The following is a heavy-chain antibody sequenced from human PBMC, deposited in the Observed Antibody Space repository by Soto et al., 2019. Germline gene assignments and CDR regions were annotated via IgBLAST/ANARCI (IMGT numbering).Heavy chain of an antibody. J-gene: IGHJ4*02. D-gene: IGHD3-9*01. CDR1: DFSFSSYA. CDR3: ARTFDTITYYFDY. V-gene: IGHV3-30-3*01. Sequence: GGSLRLSCAASDFSFSSYAMHWIRQAPGKGLEWLAVISFDGNIIQYADSVKGRFIISRDNSKNTLYLQMSSLRGDDTAVYYCARTFDTITYYFDYWGQGTLVTVSS. CDR2: ISFDGNII.